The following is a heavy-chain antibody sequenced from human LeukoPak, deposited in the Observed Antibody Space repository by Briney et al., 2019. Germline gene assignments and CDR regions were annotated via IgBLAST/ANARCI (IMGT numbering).Heavy chain of an antibody. V-gene: IGHV1-18*01. D-gene: IGHD5-18*01. CDR2: ISAYNGNT. Sequence: ASVKVSCKASGYTFTSYGSSWVRQAPGQGLEWMGWISAYNGNTNYAQKLQGRVTMTRDMSTSTVYMELSSLRSEDTAVYYCARGDTAMAAHFDYWGQGTLVTVSS. J-gene: IGHJ4*02. CDR1: GYTFTSYG. CDR3: ARGDTAMAAHFDY.